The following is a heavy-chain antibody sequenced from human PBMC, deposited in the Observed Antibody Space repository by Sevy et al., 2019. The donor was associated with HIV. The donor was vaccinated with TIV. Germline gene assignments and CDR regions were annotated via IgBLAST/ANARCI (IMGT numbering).Heavy chain of an antibody. CDR1: GFTFSSYA. Sequence: GGSLRLSCAASGFTFSSYAMSWVRQAPGKGLEWVSAISGSGGSTYYADSVKGRFTISRDNSKNTLYLQMNSLRAEDTAVYYCAIALKQWLVPLGYFDYWGQGTLVTVSS. D-gene: IGHD6-19*01. CDR2: ISGSGGST. J-gene: IGHJ4*02. CDR3: AIALKQWLVPLGYFDY. V-gene: IGHV3-23*01.